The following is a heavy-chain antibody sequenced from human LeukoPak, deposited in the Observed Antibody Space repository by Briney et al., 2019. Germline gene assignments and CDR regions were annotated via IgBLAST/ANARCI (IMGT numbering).Heavy chain of an antibody. CDR2: IYSSGST. CDR3: ARGGSSGPDY. Sequence: SEPLSLTFTVSGGPIISYYWSWIRPPAGRGLEWIGRIYSSGSTNYNPSLKSRVTISLDKSKNQFSLKLSSVSAADTAVYYCARGGSSGPDYWGQGTLVTVSS. CDR1: GGPIISYY. D-gene: IGHD6-19*01. J-gene: IGHJ4*02. V-gene: IGHV4-4*07.